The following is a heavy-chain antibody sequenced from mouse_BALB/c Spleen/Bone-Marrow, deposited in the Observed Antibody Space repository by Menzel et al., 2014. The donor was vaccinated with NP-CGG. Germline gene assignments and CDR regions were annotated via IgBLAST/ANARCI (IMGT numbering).Heavy chain of an antibody. J-gene: IGHJ3*01. CDR2: ILPGSGST. CDR1: GYTFSSYW. Sequence: QVQLQQSGAELMKPGASVKISCKATGYTFSSYWIEWVKQRPGHGLEWIGEILPGSGSTNYNEKFKGKATFTADTSSNTAYMRLSSLTSEDSAAYYCARRGISWFAYWGQGTLVTVSA. V-gene: IGHV1-9*01. CDR3: ARRGISWFAY.